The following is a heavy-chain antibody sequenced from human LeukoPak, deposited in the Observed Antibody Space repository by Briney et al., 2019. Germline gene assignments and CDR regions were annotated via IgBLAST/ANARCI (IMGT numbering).Heavy chain of an antibody. CDR1: GYTFTSYG. J-gene: IGHJ5*02. Sequence: GALEKVSCKASGYTFTSYGISWVRQAPGQGLEWRGWISAHNGNTNYAQKPQGRVTMTTDTSTSTAYMELRSLRSDDTAVYFCARGGSGWYYWFDPWGQGTLVTVSS. V-gene: IGHV1-18*01. D-gene: IGHD6-19*01. CDR3: ARGGSGWYYWFDP. CDR2: ISAHNGNT.